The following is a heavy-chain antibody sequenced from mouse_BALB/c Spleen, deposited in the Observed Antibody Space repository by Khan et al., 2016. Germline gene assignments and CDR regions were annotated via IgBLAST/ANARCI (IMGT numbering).Heavy chain of an antibody. D-gene: IGHD1-1*01. CDR3: ARRGYYGSSYFDY. CDR2: INPSTGYT. Sequence: VQLQESGAELAKPGASVKMSCKASGYTFTSYWMHWVKQRPGQGLEWIGYINPSTGYTEYNQKFKDKATLTVDKSSSTAYMQLSSLTSEDSAVYYCARRGYYGSSYFDYWGQGTTLTVSS. V-gene: IGHV1-7*01. J-gene: IGHJ2*01. CDR1: GYTFTSYW.